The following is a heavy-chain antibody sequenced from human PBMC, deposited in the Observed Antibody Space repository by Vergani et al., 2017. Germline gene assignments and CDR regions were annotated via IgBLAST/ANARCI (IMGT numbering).Heavy chain of an antibody. CDR2: ISGSGGST. Sequence: EVQLLESGGGLVQPGGSLRLSCAASGFTFSSYAMSWVRQAPGKGLEWVSAISGSGGSTYYADSVKGRFTISRDNSKTTLYLQMNSLRAEDTAVYYCAKDLYCSGGSCYHNWFDPWGQGTLVTVSS. CDR1: GFTFSSYA. CDR3: AKDLYCSGGSCYHNWFDP. J-gene: IGHJ5*02. D-gene: IGHD2-15*01. V-gene: IGHV3-23*01.